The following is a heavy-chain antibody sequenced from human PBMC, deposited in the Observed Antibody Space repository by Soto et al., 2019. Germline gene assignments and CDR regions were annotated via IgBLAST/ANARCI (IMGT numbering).Heavy chain of an antibody. CDR1: GFTFSKYS. V-gene: IGHV3-21*01. J-gene: IGHJ4*02. CDR3: ARESEDLTSNFDY. CDR2: ISSTTNYI. Sequence: GVSLRLSSASSGFTFSKYSMNWFRQSPGKGLEWVSSISSTTNYIYYADSMKGRFTVSRDNAKNSVYLDMNSLSAEDTAVYYCARESEDLTSNFDYWGQGTLVTVSS.